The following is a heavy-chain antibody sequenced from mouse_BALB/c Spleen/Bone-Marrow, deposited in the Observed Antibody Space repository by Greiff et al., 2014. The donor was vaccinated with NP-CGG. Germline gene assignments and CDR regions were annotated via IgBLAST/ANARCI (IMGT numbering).Heavy chain of an antibody. D-gene: IGHD1-1*01. CDR3: ARAGYGSSYDWFAY. V-gene: IGHV1-67*01. Sequence: VQLQESGPELVRPGVSVKISCKGSGYTFTDYAMHWVKQSHAKGLEWIGVISTYSGNTNYNQKFKGKATMTVDKSSSTAYMELARLTSEDSAIYYCARAGYGSSYDWFAYWGQGTLVTVSA. J-gene: IGHJ3*01. CDR2: ISTYSGNT. CDR1: GYTFTDYA.